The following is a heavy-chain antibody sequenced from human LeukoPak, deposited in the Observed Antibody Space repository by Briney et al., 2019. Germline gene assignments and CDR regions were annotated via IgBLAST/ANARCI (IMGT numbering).Heavy chain of an antibody. CDR3: ARAPLDCSNGVCYNSNWFDP. Sequence: PGGSLRLSCAASGFTFSNYGLHWVRQAPGKGLEWVALISYDGNSKYYADSVKGRFTISRDNSRNTLYLQMNSLRAEDTAVYYCARAPLDCSNGVCYNSNWFDPWGQGTLVTVSS. CDR2: ISYDGNSK. D-gene: IGHD2-8*01. CDR1: GFTFSNYG. V-gene: IGHV3-30*04. J-gene: IGHJ5*02.